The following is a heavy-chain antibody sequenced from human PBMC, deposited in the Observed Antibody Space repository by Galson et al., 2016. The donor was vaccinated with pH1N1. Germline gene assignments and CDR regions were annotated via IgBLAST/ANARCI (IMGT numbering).Heavy chain of an antibody. D-gene: IGHD2-21*01. Sequence: SLRLSCAASDSSFSAYSMNWVRQAPGKGLQWLAYISGPSSGTIYYAESVRGRVTISRNNAKNSVFQHMNSLRDEDTAIYFWARGRQFVDPWYMDVWGKGTTVIVSS. CDR1: DSSFSAYS. CDR3: ARGRQFVDPWYMDV. CDR2: ISGPSSGTI. J-gene: IGHJ6*03. V-gene: IGHV3-48*02.